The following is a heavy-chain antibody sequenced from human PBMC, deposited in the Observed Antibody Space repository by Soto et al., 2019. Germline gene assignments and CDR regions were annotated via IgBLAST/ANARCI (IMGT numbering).Heavy chain of an antibody. J-gene: IGHJ4*02. D-gene: IGHD2-2*01. Sequence: QVQLVESGGGVVQPGRSLRLSCAASGFTFSSYAMHWVRQAPGKGLEWVAVISYDGSNKYYADSVKGRFTISRDNSKNTLYLQMNSLRAEDTAVYYCARALGYCSSTSCSEFDYWGQGTLFTVSS. CDR2: ISYDGSNK. CDR1: GFTFSSYA. CDR3: ARALGYCSSTSCSEFDY. V-gene: IGHV3-30-3*01.